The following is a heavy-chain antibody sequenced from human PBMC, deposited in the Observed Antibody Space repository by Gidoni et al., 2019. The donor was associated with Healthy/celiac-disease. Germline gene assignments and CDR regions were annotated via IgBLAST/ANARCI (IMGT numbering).Heavy chain of an antibody. CDR1: GFTFSSYA. CDR2: ISGSGGST. D-gene: IGHD2-2*01. J-gene: IGHJ4*02. V-gene: IGHV3-23*01. CDR3: AKAMVSASFDY. Sequence: EVQLLESGGGLVQTGGSLRLSCAASGFTFSSYAMGWVRQAPGQGLEWVSAISGSGGSTYYADSVKGRFTISRDNSKNTLYLQMNSLRAEDTAVYYCAKAMVSASFDYWGQGTLVTVSS.